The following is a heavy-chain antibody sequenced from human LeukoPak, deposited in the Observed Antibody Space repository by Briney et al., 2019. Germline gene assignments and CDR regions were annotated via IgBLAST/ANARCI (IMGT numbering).Heavy chain of an antibody. D-gene: IGHD2-15*01. J-gene: IGHJ4*02. V-gene: IGHV3-23*01. Sequence: PGGSLRLSCAASGFTFSSYGVTWVRQAPGKGLEWVSAITGSGDNTYYADSVKGRFSISRDNSKNTLYLQMNSLRDEDTAVYYCAKRGTRSSGSCIDYWGQGTLVTVSS. CDR3: AKRGTRSSGSCIDY. CDR1: GFTFSSYG. CDR2: ITGSGDNT.